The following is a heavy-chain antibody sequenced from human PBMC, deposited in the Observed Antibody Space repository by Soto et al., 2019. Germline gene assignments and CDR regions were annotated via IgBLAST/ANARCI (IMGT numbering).Heavy chain of an antibody. Sequence: ASVKVSCKASGYTFTSYGISWVRQAPGQGLEWMGWISAYNGNTNYAQKLQGRVTMTTDTSTSTAYMELRSLRSDDTAVYYCAREVSDYGAEWFDPWGQGTLVTVSS. V-gene: IGHV1-18*01. D-gene: IGHD4-17*01. CDR2: ISAYNGNT. CDR1: GYTFTSYG. CDR3: AREVSDYGAEWFDP. J-gene: IGHJ5*02.